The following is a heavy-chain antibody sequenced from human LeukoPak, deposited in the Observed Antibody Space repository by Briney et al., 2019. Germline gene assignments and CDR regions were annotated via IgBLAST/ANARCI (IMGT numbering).Heavy chain of an antibody. J-gene: IGHJ4*02. CDR3: ARSIPYGTAWYGRSDY. CDR2: IKPDGTTK. D-gene: IGHD2-21*01. V-gene: IGHV3-7*03. Sequence: GGSLRLSCAASGFPFSSYSMTWVRQAPGKGLEWVANIKPDGTTKFYVDSVKGRFTISRDNALNSLYLQMNSLRAEDTAIYYCARSIPYGTAWYGRSDYWGQGTLVTVSS. CDR1: GFPFSSYS.